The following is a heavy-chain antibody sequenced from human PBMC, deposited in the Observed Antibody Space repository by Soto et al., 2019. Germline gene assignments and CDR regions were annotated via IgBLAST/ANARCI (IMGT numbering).Heavy chain of an antibody. CDR1: GFTFSIYG. CDR3: AKPLGSESYLPFDY. D-gene: IGHD3-10*01. V-gene: IGHV3-23*01. CDR2: ISGSGENT. Sequence: EVQLLESGGGLVQPGGSLRLSCAASGFTFSIYGLSWVRQAPGKGLEWVSAISGSGENTYYADSVKGRFTISRDNPKNTLYLQMNSLRAEYTAVYYCAKPLGSESYLPFDYWGQGTLVTVSS. J-gene: IGHJ4*02.